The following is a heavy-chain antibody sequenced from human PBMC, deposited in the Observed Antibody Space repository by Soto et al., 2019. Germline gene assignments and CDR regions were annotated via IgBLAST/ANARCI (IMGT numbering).Heavy chain of an antibody. J-gene: IGHJ3*02. Sequence: KASETLSLTCTVSGGSISSYYWSWIRQPPGKGLEWIGYIYYSGSTNYNPSLKSRVTISVDTSKNQFSLKLSSVTAADTAVYYCARGGRYFDWLTPQDAFDIWGQGTMVTVSS. CDR1: GGSISSYY. CDR2: IYYSGST. CDR3: ARGGRYFDWLTPQDAFDI. V-gene: IGHV4-59*01. D-gene: IGHD3-9*01.